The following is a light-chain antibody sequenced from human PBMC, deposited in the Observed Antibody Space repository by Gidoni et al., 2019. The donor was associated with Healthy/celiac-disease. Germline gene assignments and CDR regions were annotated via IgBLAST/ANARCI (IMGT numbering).Light chain of an antibody. J-gene: IGKJ3*01. Sequence: IQLTQSPSSLSASVGDRVTITCRASQGISSYLAWYQQKRGKAPKLLIYAAATLQSGVPARFSGSGSGTDFTLTISSLQPEDFATYYCQQLNSFGPGTKVDIK. V-gene: IGKV1-9*01. CDR1: QGISSY. CDR2: AAA. CDR3: QQLNS.